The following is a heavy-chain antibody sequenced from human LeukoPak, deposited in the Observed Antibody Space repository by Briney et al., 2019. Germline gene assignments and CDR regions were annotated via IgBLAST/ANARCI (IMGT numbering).Heavy chain of an antibody. D-gene: IGHD2-2*01. CDR3: ARDGRRYCSSTSCYVSPWFDP. Sequence: ASVKVSCKASGYSFVGYGITWVRQAPGQGLEWMGWISAYNGNTNYAQKLQGRVTMTTDTSTSTAYMELRSLRSDDTAVYYCARDGRRYCSSTSCYVSPWFDPWGQGTLVTVSS. CDR1: GYSFVGYG. J-gene: IGHJ5*02. CDR2: ISAYNGNT. V-gene: IGHV1-18*01.